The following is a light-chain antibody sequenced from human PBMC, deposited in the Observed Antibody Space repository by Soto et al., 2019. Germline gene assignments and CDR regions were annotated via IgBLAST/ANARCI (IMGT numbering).Light chain of an antibody. Sequence: EIVLTQSPGTLSLSPGESATLSCRASQSVSSSYLAWYQQKPGQAPRLLIYGASSRATGIPDRFSGSGSGTDFTLTISRLEPEDFAVYYCQQYSSSPQLTFGGGTKVEIK. J-gene: IGKJ4*01. V-gene: IGKV3-20*01. CDR1: QSVSSSY. CDR2: GAS. CDR3: QQYSSSPQLT.